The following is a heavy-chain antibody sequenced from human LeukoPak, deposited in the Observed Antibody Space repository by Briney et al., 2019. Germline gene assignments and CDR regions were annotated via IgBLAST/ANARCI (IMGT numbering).Heavy chain of an antibody. V-gene: IGHV4-34*01. Sequence: KSSETLSLTCAVYGGSFSGYYWSWIRQPPGKGLEWIGEINHSGSTNYNPSLKSRVTISVDTSKNQFSLKLSSVTAADTAVYYCARGTGYDFWSGYYCNWFDPWGQGTLVTVSS. CDR2: INHSGST. J-gene: IGHJ5*02. CDR3: ARGTGYDFWSGYYCNWFDP. CDR1: GGSFSGYY. D-gene: IGHD3-3*01.